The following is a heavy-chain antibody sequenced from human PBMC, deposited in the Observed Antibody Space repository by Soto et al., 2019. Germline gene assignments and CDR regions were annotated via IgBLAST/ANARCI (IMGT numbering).Heavy chain of an antibody. CDR1: GFTFSSYA. D-gene: IGHD3-3*02. J-gene: IGHJ4*02. V-gene: IGHV3-23*01. CDR3: ARSLFLASTDTEPFDY. Sequence: EVQLLESGGGLVQPGGSLVLSCAASGFTFSSYAMTWVRQAPGKGLEWVSSISGGGNDAYYADSVKGRFTISRDNSKNTLYLQMTSLRAADTAVYYCARSLFLASTDTEPFDYWGQGTLVTVSS. CDR2: ISGGGNDA.